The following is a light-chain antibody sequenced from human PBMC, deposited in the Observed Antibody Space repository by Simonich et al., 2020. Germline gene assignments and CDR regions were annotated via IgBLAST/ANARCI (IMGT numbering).Light chain of an antibody. V-gene: IGKV4-1*01. CDR3: QQYYSTPYT. J-gene: IGKJ2*01. Sequence: DIVMTQSPDSLAVSLGERATINSKSSQSVLYSSNNKNYLAWYQQKPGQPPNLLRSWASTRESGVPDRFSGSGSGTDFTLTISSLQAEDVAVYYCQQYYSTPYTFGQGTKLEIK. CDR2: WAS. CDR1: QSVLYSSNNKNY.